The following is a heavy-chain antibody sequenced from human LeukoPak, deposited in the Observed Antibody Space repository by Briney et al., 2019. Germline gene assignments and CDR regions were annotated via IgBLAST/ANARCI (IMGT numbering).Heavy chain of an antibody. J-gene: IGHJ4*02. CDR1: GGSISSHY. CDR2: LHYSGIT. Sequence: SETLFLTCTVSGGSISSHYWSWIRQPPGKGLEWIGYLHYSGITSYNPSLKSRVTISVDTSKSQFSLKLTSVTAADTAVYYCARDGYTIASYFDYWGQGALVTVSS. CDR3: ARDGYTIASYFDY. V-gene: IGHV4-59*11. D-gene: IGHD5-24*01.